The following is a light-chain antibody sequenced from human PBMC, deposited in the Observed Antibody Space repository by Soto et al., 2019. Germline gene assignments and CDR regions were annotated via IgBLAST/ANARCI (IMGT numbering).Light chain of an antibody. CDR3: SSYAGGNNWV. V-gene: IGLV2-8*01. CDR1: SSDVGAHNY. Sequence: QSVLTQPPSASGSPGQSLTISCTGTSSDVGAHNYVSWYQQNPGKAPKLMLYDVNKRPSGVPDRFSGSKSGNTASLTVSGLQAADEADYYCSSYAGGNNWVFGGGTKLTVL. CDR2: DVN. J-gene: IGLJ3*02.